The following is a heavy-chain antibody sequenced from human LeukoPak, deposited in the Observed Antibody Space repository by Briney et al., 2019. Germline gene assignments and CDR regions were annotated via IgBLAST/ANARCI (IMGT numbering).Heavy chain of an antibody. CDR3: ARIKGLHSSPTHYYYMDV. CDR1: GVSISNYY. V-gene: IGHV4-59*01. J-gene: IGHJ6*03. D-gene: IGHD6-13*01. Sequence: SETLSLTCTVSGVSISNYYWTWIRQPPGKGLEWISYMYYSGSTNYNPSLKSRVTISVDTSKNQFSLKLSSVTVADTAVYYCARIKGLHSSPTHYYYMDVWGKGTTVTVSS. CDR2: MYYSGST.